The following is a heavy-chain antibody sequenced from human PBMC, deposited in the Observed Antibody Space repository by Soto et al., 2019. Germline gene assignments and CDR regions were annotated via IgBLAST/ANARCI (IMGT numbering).Heavy chain of an antibody. V-gene: IGHV1-18*01. J-gene: IGHJ3*02. CDR1: GYTFTHYG. CDR3: AKGSNDFWSGSLATGDSFDI. Sequence: QVQLVQSGAEVKKPGASVKVSCKASGYTFTHYGVSWVRQAPGQGLEWMGWISPYNGNSNYAQNLQGRVTMTTDTSTRTAYMELRSLRSDDTAVYYCAKGSNDFWSGSLATGDSFDIWGQGTMVTVSS. D-gene: IGHD3-3*01. CDR2: ISPYNGNS.